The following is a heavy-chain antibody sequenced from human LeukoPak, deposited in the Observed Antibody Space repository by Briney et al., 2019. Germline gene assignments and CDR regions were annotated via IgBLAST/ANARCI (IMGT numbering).Heavy chain of an antibody. CDR1: GYTFTRYY. CDR2: INPSGGSA. CDR3: ATVGYSQFFDY. D-gene: IGHD5-18*01. V-gene: IGHV1-46*01. J-gene: IGHJ4*02. Sequence: GASVKVSCKASGYTFTRYYMHWVRQAPGHGFEWMGIINPSGGSAIYAQKFRGRVTMTRDTSTSTVYMELSSLRSEYTAVYYCATVGYSQFFDYWGQGTLVTVSS.